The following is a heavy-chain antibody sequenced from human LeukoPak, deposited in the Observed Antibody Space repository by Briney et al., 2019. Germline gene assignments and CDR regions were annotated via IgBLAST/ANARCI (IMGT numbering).Heavy chain of an antibody. J-gene: IGHJ6*03. Sequence: GGSLRLSCAASGFTFSSYWMSWVRQAPGKGLEWVANIKQDGSEKYYVDSVKGRFTISRDNAKNSLYLQMNSLRAEDTAVYYCARYGSTYYYYMDVWGTGTTVTVSS. CDR3: ARYGSTYYYYMDV. V-gene: IGHV3-7*01. CDR1: GFTFSSYW. CDR2: IKQDGSEK. D-gene: IGHD4-17*01.